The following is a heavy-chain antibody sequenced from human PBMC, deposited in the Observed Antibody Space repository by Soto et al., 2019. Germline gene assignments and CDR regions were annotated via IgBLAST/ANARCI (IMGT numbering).Heavy chain of an antibody. Sequence: LSLXXTVSGGSIXSSGYYWGWIRQPPGKGKEWIGSIYYSGSTYYNPSLKSRVTISVDTSKNQFSLKLTSVTAADTAVYYCARAYGYSYGYEINWGQGTLVTVSS. CDR1: GGSIXSSGYY. J-gene: IGHJ4*02. CDR2: IYYSGST. D-gene: IGHD5-18*01. V-gene: IGHV4-39*01. CDR3: ARAYGYSYGYEIN.